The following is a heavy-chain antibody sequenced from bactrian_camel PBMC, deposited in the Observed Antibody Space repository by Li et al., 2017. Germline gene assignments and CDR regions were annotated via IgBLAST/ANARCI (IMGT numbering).Heavy chain of an antibody. CDR2: IDSDGTT. CDR1: RFSSSLYC. V-gene: IGHV3S53*01. Sequence: QVQLVESGGGSVQTGGSLRLSCAASRFSSSLYCMGWFRQAPGKEREGVATIDSDGTTSYADSEKGRFTIAQDNAKNSVYLLMDSLKPEDTAIYYCAARAVSTKSEALSVIKNWVPSSIGYWGQGTQVTVS. CDR3: AARAVSTKSEALSVIKNWVPSSIGY. D-gene: IGHD3*01. J-gene: IGHJ6*01.